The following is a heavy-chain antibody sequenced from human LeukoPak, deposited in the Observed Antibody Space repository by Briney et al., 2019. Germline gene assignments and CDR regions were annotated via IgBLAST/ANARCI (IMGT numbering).Heavy chain of an antibody. CDR2: ISWNSGDI. CDR3: AREGYYGSGSPPSLYFDY. J-gene: IGHJ4*02. CDR1: GFTFYDFA. D-gene: IGHD3-10*01. Sequence: PGGSLRLSCAASGFTFYDFALHWVRQAPGKGLEWVSGISWNSGDIGYADSVKGRFTISRDNSRSTLYLQMNSLRPEDTAIYYCAREGYYGSGSPPSLYFDYWGQGTLVTVSS. V-gene: IGHV3-9*01.